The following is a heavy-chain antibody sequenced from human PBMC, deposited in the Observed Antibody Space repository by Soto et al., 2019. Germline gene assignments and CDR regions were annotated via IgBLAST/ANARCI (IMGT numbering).Heavy chain of an antibody. Sequence: QVQLVESGGGVVQPGRSLRPSCAASGFTFSNFGMHWVRQAPGKGLEWVAVIWYDGSNKYYADSVKGRFTISRDNSKNTLYLQMNSLRAEDTAVYYCGRKGDYSYGYIDYWGQGTLVTVSS. D-gene: IGHD4-4*01. CDR3: GRKGDYSYGYIDY. J-gene: IGHJ4*02. V-gene: IGHV3-33*01. CDR1: GFTFSNFG. CDR2: IWYDGSNK.